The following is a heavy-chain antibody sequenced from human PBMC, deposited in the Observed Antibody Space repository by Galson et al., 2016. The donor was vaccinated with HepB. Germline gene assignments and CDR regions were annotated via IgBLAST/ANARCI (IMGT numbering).Heavy chain of an antibody. CDR3: AKTPWYSNYPLDY. V-gene: IGHV3-9*01. D-gene: IGHD4-11*01. CDR1: GFSFNDYA. Sequence: SLRLSCAASGFSFNDYAMHWVRQAPGKGLEWVSGISWNGDIIGYADSVKGRFTISRDNAKNALYLQMNNLRADDTALYYCAKTPWYSNYPLDYWGQGTLVTVSS. J-gene: IGHJ4*02. CDR2: ISWNGDII.